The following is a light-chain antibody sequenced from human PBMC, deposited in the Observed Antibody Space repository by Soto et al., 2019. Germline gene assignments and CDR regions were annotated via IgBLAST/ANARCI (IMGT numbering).Light chain of an antibody. J-gene: IGLJ1*01. CDR3: SSYTTSNTRQIV. Sequence: QSALTQPASVSGSHGQSITISCTGTSSDVGGYNYVSWYQHHPGKAPKLIIFDVSNRPSGVSNPFSGSKSGNTASLTISALQPEDEADYYCSSYTTSNTRQIVFGTGTKVTVL. V-gene: IGLV2-14*03. CDR2: DVS. CDR1: SSDVGGYNY.